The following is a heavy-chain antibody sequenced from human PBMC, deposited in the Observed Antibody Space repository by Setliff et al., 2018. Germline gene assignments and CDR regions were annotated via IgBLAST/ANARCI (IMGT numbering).Heavy chain of an antibody. CDR2: IIPIFGTA. CDR3: ARERGSYDSSTHYTYYFDY. V-gene: IGHV1-69*05. Sequence: SVKVSCKASGDSFNNYAISWVRQAPGQGLEWMGGIIPIFGTANYAQKFQGRVTITTDDSTNTAYMELSSLRSEDTAVYFCARERGSYDSSTHYTYYFDYWGQGTLVTVSS. CDR1: GDSFNNYA. D-gene: IGHD3-22*01. J-gene: IGHJ4*02.